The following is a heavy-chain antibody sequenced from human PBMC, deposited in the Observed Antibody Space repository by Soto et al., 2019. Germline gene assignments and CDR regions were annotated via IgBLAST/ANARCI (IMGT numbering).Heavy chain of an antibody. CDR2: MYHSGST. J-gene: IGHJ5*01. Sequence: SETLSLTCGVSGYSISSGYYWGWIRQPPGKGLEWIGSMYHSGSTYYNPSLKSRVTISVDTSKNQFSLKLNSVTAADTAVYYCARDAVTAIPGVNSWFDSWGQGTLVTVSS. CDR1: GYSISSGYY. CDR3: ARDAVTAIPGVNSWFDS. V-gene: IGHV4-38-2*02. D-gene: IGHD2-21*02.